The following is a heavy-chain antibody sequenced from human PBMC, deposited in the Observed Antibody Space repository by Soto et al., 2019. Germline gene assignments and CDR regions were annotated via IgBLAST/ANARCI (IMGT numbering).Heavy chain of an antibody. CDR2: IVVGSGNT. D-gene: IGHD6-13*01. J-gene: IGHJ4*02. CDR1: GFTFTSSA. CDR3: AASYSSSWYPDGSPLGVLDY. Sequence: ASVKVSCKASGFTFTSSAVQWVRQARGQRLEWIGWIVVGSGNTNYAQKFQERVTITRDMSTSTAYMELSSLRSEDTAVYYCAASYSSSWYPDGSPLGVLDYWGQGTLVTVSS. V-gene: IGHV1-58*01.